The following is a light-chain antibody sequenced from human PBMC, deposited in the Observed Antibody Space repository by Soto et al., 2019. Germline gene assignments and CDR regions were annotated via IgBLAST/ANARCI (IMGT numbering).Light chain of an antibody. CDR1: SSNIGNNY. J-gene: IGLJ3*02. V-gene: IGLV1-51*01. CDR2: DNN. Sequence: QSVLTQPPSVSAAPGQKVTISCSGSSSNIGNNYVSWYQQLPGTAPKVLIYDNNKRPSGIPDRFSGSKSGTSATLGITGLQTGDEADYYCGTWDSSLSGGVLGGGTKLTVL. CDR3: GTWDSSLSGGV.